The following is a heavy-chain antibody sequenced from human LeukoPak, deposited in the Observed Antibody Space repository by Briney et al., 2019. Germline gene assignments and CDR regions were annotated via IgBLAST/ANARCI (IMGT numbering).Heavy chain of an antibody. CDR3: AREVRYYDILTGYYAPYFDY. D-gene: IGHD3-9*01. Sequence: SETLSLTXTVSGGSISSYDWSWIRQPPGQGLEWIGYIYYSWSTNYNPSLKSRVTISVDTSKNQFSLKLSSVTAADTAVYYCAREVRYYDILTGYYAPYFDYWGQGTLVTVSS. V-gene: IGHV4-59*01. CDR2: IYYSWST. J-gene: IGHJ4*02. CDR1: GGSISSYD.